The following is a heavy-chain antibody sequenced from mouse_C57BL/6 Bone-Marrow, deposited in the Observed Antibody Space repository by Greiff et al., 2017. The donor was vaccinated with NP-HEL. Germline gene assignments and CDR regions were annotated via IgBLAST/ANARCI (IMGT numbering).Heavy chain of an antibody. J-gene: IGHJ1*03. Sequence: VQLQQSGPELVKPGASVKISCKASGYAFSSSWMNWVKQRPGKGLEWIGRIYPGDGDTNYNGKFKGKATLTADKSSSTAYMQLSSLTSEDSAVYFCVITTGYFDVWGTGTTVTVSS. V-gene: IGHV1-82*01. CDR1: GYAFSSSW. CDR2: IYPGDGDT. CDR3: VITTGYFDV. D-gene: IGHD1-1*01.